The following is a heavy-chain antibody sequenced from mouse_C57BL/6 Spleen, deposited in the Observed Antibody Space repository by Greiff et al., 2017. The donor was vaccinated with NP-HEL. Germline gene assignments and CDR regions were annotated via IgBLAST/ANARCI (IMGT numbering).Heavy chain of an antibody. J-gene: IGHJ2*01. CDR3: ARPGYSKGGFDY. Sequence: EVQRVESGGGLVKPGGSLKLSCAASGFTFSSYTMSWVRQTPEKRLEWVATISGGGGNTYYPDSVKGRFTISRDNAKNTLYLQMSSLRSEDTALYYCARPGYSKGGFDYWGQGTTLTVSS. CDR2: ISGGGGNT. CDR1: GFTFSSYT. D-gene: IGHD2-5*01. V-gene: IGHV5-9*01.